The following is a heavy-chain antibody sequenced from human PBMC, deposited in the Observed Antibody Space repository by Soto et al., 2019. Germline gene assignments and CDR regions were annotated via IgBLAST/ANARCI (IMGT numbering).Heavy chain of an antibody. D-gene: IGHD1-26*01. J-gene: IGHJ4*01. Sequence: SQTLSLTCAIAGDSVSSNSAGWSWVRQSPSRGLEWLGRTYYRSKWYYEYAVSVRGRITINPDTSKNQYSLQLNSVTPEDTAVYFCARGEQYSGRIFDYWGQGTLVTVSS. V-gene: IGHV6-1*01. CDR2: TYYRSKWYY. CDR3: ARGEQYSGRIFDY. CDR1: GDSVSSNSAG.